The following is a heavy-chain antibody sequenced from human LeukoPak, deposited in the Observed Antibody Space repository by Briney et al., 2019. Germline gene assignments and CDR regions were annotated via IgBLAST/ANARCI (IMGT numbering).Heavy chain of an antibody. CDR3: ARDSSGYQ. CDR2: ISSTSTHI. V-gene: IGHV3-21*01. Sequence: GGSLRLSCAASGFILSSYSMNWVRHAPGKGLEWVSSISSTSTHIHYADSLKGRFTISRDNAKNSLYLQMNSLRAEDTAVYYCARDSSGYQWGQGTLVTVSS. CDR1: GFILSSYS. J-gene: IGHJ4*02. D-gene: IGHD3-22*01.